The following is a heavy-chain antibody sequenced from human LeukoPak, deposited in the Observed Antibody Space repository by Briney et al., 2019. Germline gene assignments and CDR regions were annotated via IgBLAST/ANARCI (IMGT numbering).Heavy chain of an antibody. CDR2: IIPIFGTA. Sequence: SVKVSCKASGGTFSSYAISWVRQAPGQGLEWMGGIIPIFGTADYAQKFQGRVTITADESTSTAYMELSSLRSEDTAVYYCARDFVVVPAATYNWFDPWGQGTLVTVSS. V-gene: IGHV1-69*13. CDR3: ARDFVVVPAATYNWFDP. CDR1: GGTFSSYA. D-gene: IGHD2-2*01. J-gene: IGHJ5*02.